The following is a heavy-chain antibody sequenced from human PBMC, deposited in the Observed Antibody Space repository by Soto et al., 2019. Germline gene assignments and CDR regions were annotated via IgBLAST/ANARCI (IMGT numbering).Heavy chain of an antibody. CDR2: INAGNGNA. J-gene: IGHJ4*02. D-gene: IGHD2-21*02. Sequence: ASVKVSCKASGYTFTSYAMHWVRQAPGQRLEWMGWINAGNGNAKYSQKFQGRVTITRDTSASTAYMELSSLRSEDTAVYYCARSIVVVTALDYWGQGTLVTISS. CDR3: ARSIVVVTALDY. CDR1: GYTFTSYA. V-gene: IGHV1-3*01.